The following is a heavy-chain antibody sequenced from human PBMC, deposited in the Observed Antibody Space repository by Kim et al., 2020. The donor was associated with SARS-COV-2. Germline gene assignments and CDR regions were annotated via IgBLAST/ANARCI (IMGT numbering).Heavy chain of an antibody. Sequence: GESLKISCKSSGYSFTSYWISWVRQVPGKGLEWMGRIVPSDSYTNYSPSFQGHVTISADKSISTAYLQWSSLKASDTAMYYCARQVVPAAMGAGYFDLWGGGTLAAVSS. CDR3: ARQVVPAAMGAGYFDL. V-gene: IGHV5-10-1*01. D-gene: IGHD2-2*01. J-gene: IGHJ2*01. CDR2: IVPSDSYT. CDR1: GYSFTSYW.